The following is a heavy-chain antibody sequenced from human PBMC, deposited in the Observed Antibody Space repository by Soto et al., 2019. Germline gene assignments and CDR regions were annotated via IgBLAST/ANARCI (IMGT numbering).Heavy chain of an antibody. CDR2: INPSGGST. V-gene: IGHV1-46*01. CDR1: GYTFTSYY. CDR3: ARGDPPQCSGGSCQRYYGMDV. J-gene: IGHJ6*02. D-gene: IGHD2-15*01. Sequence: ASVKVSCKASGYTFTSYYMHWVRQAPGQGLEWMGIINPSGGSTSYAQKFQGRVTMTRDTSASTAYMELSSLRSEDTAVYYCARGDPPQCSGGSCQRYYGMDVWGQGTTVTVSS.